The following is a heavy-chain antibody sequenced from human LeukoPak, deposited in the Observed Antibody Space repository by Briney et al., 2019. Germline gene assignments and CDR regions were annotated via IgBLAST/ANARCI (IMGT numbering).Heavy chain of an antibody. CDR3: AREAPLSLFGVVTTNPYYYYGMDV. D-gene: IGHD3-3*01. J-gene: IGHJ6*02. V-gene: IGHV1-2*06. CDR1: GYTFTGYY. CDR2: INPNSGGT. Sequence: ASVKVSCKASGYTFTGYYMHWVRQAPGQGLEWMGRINPNSGGTNYAQKFQGRVTMTRDTSISTAYMELSRLRSDDTAVYYCAREAPLSLFGVVTTNPYYYYGMDVWGQGTTVTVSS.